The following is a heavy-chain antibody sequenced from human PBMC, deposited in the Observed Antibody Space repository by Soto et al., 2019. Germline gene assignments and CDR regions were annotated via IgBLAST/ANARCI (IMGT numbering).Heavy chain of an antibody. CDR2: INHSGTT. CDR3: ARGSDYTSSFDY. D-gene: IGHD3-16*01. CDR1: GGSFSGYT. Sequence: QVQLQQWGAGLLKPSETLSLTCAVYGGSFSGYTWFWIRQPPGKGLESIGEINHSGTTNHNPSLQSRVIISVDTSKKQFSLRLTSVTAADTAVYYCARGSDYTSSFDYWGQGTLVTVSS. J-gene: IGHJ4*02. V-gene: IGHV4-34*01.